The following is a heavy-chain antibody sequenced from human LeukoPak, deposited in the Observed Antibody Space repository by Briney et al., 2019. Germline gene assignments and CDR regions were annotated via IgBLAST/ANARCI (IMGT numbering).Heavy chain of an antibody. CDR1: GYTFTSYG. V-gene: IGHV1-18*01. Sequence: ASVKVSCKASGYTFTSYGISWVRQAPGQGLEWMGWISAYNGNTNYAQKLQGRVTMTTDTSTSTAYMELRSLRSDDTAVYYCARVGYYYGSGRQAFDIWGQGTMVTVSS. J-gene: IGHJ3*02. CDR2: ISAYNGNT. CDR3: ARVGYYYGSGRQAFDI. D-gene: IGHD3-10*01.